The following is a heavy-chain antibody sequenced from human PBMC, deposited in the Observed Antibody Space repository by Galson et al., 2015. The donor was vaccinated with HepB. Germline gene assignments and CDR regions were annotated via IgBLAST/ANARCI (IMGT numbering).Heavy chain of an antibody. CDR1: GFTFSSYE. J-gene: IGHJ6*03. CDR3: TTGSLDFWSGYYWVGYYYYYMDV. V-gene: IGHV3-48*03. Sequence: SLRLSCAASGFTFSSYEMNWVRQAPGKGLEWVSYISSSGSTIYYADSVKGRFTISRDNAKNTLYLQMNSLKTEDTAVYYCTTGSLDFWSGYYWVGYYYYYMDVWGKGTTVTVSS. CDR2: ISSSGSTI. D-gene: IGHD3-3*01.